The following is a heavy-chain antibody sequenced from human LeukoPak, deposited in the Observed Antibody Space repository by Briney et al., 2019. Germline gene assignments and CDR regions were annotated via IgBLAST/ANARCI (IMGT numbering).Heavy chain of an antibody. CDR3: ATYSSSYAEYFQH. Sequence: GGSLRLSCAASGFTFSSYWMSWVRQAPGKGLEWMANIKQDGSEKYYVDSVKGRFTISRDNAKNSLYLQMNSLRAEDTAVYYCATYSSSYAEYFQHWGQGTLVTVSS. J-gene: IGHJ1*01. CDR2: IKQDGSEK. CDR1: GFTFSSYW. D-gene: IGHD6-13*01. V-gene: IGHV3-7*02.